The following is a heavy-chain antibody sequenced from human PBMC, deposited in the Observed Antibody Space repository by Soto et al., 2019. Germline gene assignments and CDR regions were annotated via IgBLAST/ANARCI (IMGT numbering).Heavy chain of an antibody. Sequence: GGSLRLSCAASGFTFSSYAMSWVRQAPGKGLEWVSAISGSGGSAYYADSVKGRFTISRDNSKNTLYLQMNSLRAEDTAVYYCAKGLYYYILTGYPNYFDYWGQGTLVTVS. J-gene: IGHJ4*02. CDR1: GFTFSSYA. CDR3: AKGLYYYILTGYPNYFDY. V-gene: IGHV3-23*01. CDR2: ISGSGGSA. D-gene: IGHD3-9*01.